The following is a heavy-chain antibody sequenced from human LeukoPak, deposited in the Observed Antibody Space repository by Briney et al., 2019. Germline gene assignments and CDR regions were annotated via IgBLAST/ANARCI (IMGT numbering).Heavy chain of an antibody. J-gene: IGHJ4*02. CDR1: GFTFSNFA. V-gene: IGHV3-23*01. D-gene: IGHD6-13*01. CDR3: AKKVGTTAWYLGFDY. Sequence: GGSLRLSCAASGFTFSNFAMSWVRQAPGKGLEWVSVISGTGGATYYADSVKGRFTISRDNSKNTLHLQLNSLRAEDTAMYYCAKKVGTTAWYLGFDYWGQGSLVTVSS. CDR2: ISGTGGAT.